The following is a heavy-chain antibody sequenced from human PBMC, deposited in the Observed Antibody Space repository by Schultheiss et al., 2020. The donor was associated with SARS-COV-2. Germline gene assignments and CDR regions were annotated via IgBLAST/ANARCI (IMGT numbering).Heavy chain of an antibody. D-gene: IGHD3-16*01. CDR2: MNSDGSIT. Sequence: GGSLRLSCVASGFTFSSYWMHWVRQVPGKGLVWVSRMNSDGSITRFADSVKGRFTMSRDNAKNTLYLQMNSLRGEDTAVYYCARSLRIIGWFDPWGQGTLVTVSS. CDR1: GFTFSSYW. V-gene: IGHV3-74*01. CDR3: ARSLRIIGWFDP. J-gene: IGHJ5*02.